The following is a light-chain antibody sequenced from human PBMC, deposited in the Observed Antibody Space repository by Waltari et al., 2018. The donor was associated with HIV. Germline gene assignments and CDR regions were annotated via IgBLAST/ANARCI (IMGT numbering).Light chain of an antibody. V-gene: IGLV3-21*02. J-gene: IGLJ2*01. CDR2: DDT. Sequence: SYVLTQSPSVSVAPGQTARITCGADNIGSKTVHWYQQKPGQAPLLVVYDDTDRPPGISERISGSNSGNTATPTISAVEAGDEADYYCHVWDSSSAHVVFGGGTKVTVL. CDR1: NIGSKT. CDR3: HVWDSSSAHVV.